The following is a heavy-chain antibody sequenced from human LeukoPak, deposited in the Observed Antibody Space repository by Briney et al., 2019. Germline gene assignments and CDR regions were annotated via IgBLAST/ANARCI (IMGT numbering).Heavy chain of an antibody. J-gene: IGHJ4*02. D-gene: IGHD6-13*01. Sequence: SETLTLTCSVSGGSISSYYWSWIRQPPGKGLEWIGEINHSGSTNYNPSLKSRVTISVDTSKNQFSLKLSSVTAADTAVYYCARDPPRRIAAAGTANFDYWGQGTLVTVSS. CDR2: INHSGST. V-gene: IGHV4-34*01. CDR3: ARDPPRRIAAAGTANFDY. CDR1: GGSISSYY.